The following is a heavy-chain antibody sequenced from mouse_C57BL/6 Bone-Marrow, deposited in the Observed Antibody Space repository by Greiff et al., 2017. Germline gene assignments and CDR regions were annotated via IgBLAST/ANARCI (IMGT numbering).Heavy chain of an antibody. D-gene: IGHD1-1*01. Sequence: QVQLQQPGAELVNPGASVKLSCKASGYTFTSYWMHWVKQRPGQGLEWIGMIHPNSGSTNYNEKFKSKGTLTVDKSSSTAYMQLSSLTSEDSAVYYCARCHGSSSFYAMDYWGQGTSVTVSS. CDR2: IHPNSGST. CDR3: ARCHGSSSFYAMDY. V-gene: IGHV1-64*01. J-gene: IGHJ4*01. CDR1: GYTFTSYW.